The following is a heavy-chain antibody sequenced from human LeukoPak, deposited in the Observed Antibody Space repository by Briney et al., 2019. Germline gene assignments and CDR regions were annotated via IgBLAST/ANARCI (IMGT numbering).Heavy chain of an antibody. D-gene: IGHD5-18*01. CDR1: GFPFSAYA. J-gene: IGHJ4*02. V-gene: IGHV3-23*01. Sequence: GGSLRLSCAASGFPFSAYAMSWVRQAPGKGLEWVSAISASGDTTYYADSVRGRFTISRDNSKNTLYLQMNSLRAGDTALYYCAKESLRGHRYGFDNWGQGTLVTVSS. CDR3: AKESLRGHRYGFDN. CDR2: ISASGDTT.